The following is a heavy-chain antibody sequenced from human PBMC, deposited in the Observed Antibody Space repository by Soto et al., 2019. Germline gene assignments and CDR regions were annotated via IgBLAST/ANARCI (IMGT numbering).Heavy chain of an antibody. J-gene: IGHJ6*03. CDR1: GFTFSSYW. D-gene: IGHD3-9*01. CDR2: IKQDGSEK. CDR3: ARGIRTYYDILTGYYPTSHYYYMDV. V-gene: IGHV3-7*01. Sequence: GGSLRLSCAASGFTFSSYWMSWVRQAPGKGLEWVANIKQDGSEKYYVDSVKGRFTISRDNAKNSLYLQMNSLRAEDTAVYYCARGIRTYYDILTGYYPTSHYYYMDVWGKGTTVTVSS.